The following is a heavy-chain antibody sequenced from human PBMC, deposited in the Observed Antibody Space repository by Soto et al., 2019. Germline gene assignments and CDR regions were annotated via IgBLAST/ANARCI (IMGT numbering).Heavy chain of an antibody. D-gene: IGHD2-15*01. CDR3: AREARISGYYYYGMDV. CDR1: GYTFTSYG. J-gene: IGHJ6*02. Sequence: QVQLVQSGAEVKKPGASVKVSCKASGYTFTSYGISWVRQAPGQGLEWMGWISAYNGNTNYAQKLQGRVTMTTDTXTXXAYMELRSLRSDDTAVYYCAREARISGYYYYGMDVWGQGTTVTVSS. V-gene: IGHV1-18*01. CDR2: ISAYNGNT.